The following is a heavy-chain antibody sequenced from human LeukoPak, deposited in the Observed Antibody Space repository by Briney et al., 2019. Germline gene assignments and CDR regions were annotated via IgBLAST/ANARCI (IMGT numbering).Heavy chain of an antibody. J-gene: IGHJ5*02. CDR1: GGSFSGYY. V-gene: IGHV4-34*01. D-gene: IGHD3-9*01. CDR2: INHSGST. CDR3: ARGPPVLRYFDWLLPNWFDP. Sequence: PSETLSLTCAVYGGSFSGYYWSWIRQPPGKGLEWIGEINHSGSTNYNPSLKSRVTMSVDTSKNQFSLKLSSVTAADTAVYYCARGPPVLRYFDWLLPNWFDPWGQGTLVTVSS.